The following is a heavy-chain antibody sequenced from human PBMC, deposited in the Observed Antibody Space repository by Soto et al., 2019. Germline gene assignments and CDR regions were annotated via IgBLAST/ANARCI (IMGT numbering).Heavy chain of an antibody. D-gene: IGHD6-6*01. CDR3: ARHDLAARIPFDP. V-gene: IGHV4-59*08. CDR2: IYYSGST. CDR1: GGSISSYY. Sequence: SETLSLTCTVSGGSISSYYWSWIRQPPGKGLEWIGYIYYSGSTNYNPSLKSRVTISVDTSKNQFSLKLSSVTAADTAVYYCARHDLAARIPFDPWGQGTLVTVSS. J-gene: IGHJ5*02.